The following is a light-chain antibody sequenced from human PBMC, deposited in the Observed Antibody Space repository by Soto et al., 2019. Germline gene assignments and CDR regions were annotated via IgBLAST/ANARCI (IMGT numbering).Light chain of an antibody. CDR1: SGSVSTSYY. Sequence: QTVVTQEPSFSVSPGGTVTLTCGLSSGSVSTSYYPSWYQQTPGQAPRTLIYNTNTRSSGVPDRFSGSILGNKAALTITGAQADDESDYYCVVYMGSGIWVFGEGTKLTVL. CDR3: VVYMGSGIWV. J-gene: IGLJ3*02. CDR2: NTN. V-gene: IGLV8-61*01.